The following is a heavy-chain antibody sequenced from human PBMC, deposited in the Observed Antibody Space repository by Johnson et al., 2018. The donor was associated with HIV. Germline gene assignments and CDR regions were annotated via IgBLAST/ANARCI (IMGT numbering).Heavy chain of an antibody. V-gene: IGHV3-20*04. Sequence: VQLVESGGGVVRPGGSLRLSCAASGFTFDDYGMNWVRQAPGKGLECVSGINWNGGTTDYADSVKGRFTISRDNAKNSLYLQMNSLRAEDTALYFCARDQEGFYDSVFDIWGQGTMVTVSS. CDR1: GFTFDDYG. CDR3: ARDQEGFYDSVFDI. J-gene: IGHJ3*02. D-gene: IGHD3-3*01. CDR2: INWNGGTT.